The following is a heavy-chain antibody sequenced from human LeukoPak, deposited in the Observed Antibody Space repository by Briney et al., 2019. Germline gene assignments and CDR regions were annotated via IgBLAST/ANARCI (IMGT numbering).Heavy chain of an antibody. CDR2: IYVGGSDT. D-gene: IGHD6-19*01. Sequence: GEFLKISCKGSGHSFTNYWIGWVRQMPGKGLEWMGVIYVGGSDTIYSPSFQGQVTMSADRSISTAYLQWSSLKASDTAMYYCARHVRDSSGWRVLQYWGQGTLVTVSS. V-gene: IGHV5-51*01. J-gene: IGHJ4*02. CDR1: GHSFTNYW. CDR3: ARHVRDSSGWRVLQY.